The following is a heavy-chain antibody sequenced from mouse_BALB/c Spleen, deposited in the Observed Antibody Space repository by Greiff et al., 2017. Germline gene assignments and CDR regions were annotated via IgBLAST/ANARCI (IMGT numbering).Heavy chain of an antibody. CDR3: ARSAGYGNYLYAMDY. Sequence: EVMLVESGGGLVQPGGSLKLSCAASGFTFSSFGMHWVRQAPEKGLEWVAYISSGSSTIYYADTVKGRFTISRDNPKNTLFLQMTSLRSEDTAMYYCARSAGYGNYLYAMDYWGQGTSVTVSS. V-gene: IGHV5-17*02. J-gene: IGHJ4*01. D-gene: IGHD2-10*02. CDR1: GFTFSSFG. CDR2: ISSGSSTI.